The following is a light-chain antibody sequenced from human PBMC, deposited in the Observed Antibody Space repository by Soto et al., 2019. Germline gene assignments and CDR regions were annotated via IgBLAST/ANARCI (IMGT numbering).Light chain of an antibody. CDR1: SSNIGSNT. CDR3: VAWDDSLNGYVV. CDR2: SNN. Sequence: QSVLTQPPSASGTPGQRVTISCSGSSSNIGSNTVNWYQQLPGTAPKLVIYSNNQRPSGVPDLFSGSKSGTSASLAISGLEYEDEADYCCVAWDDSLNGYVVFGGGTKVTVL. V-gene: IGLV1-44*01. J-gene: IGLJ2*01.